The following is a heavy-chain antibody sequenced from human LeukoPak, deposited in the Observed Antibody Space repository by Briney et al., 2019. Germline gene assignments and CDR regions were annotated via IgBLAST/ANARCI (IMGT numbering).Heavy chain of an antibody. J-gene: IGHJ4*02. V-gene: IGHV4-34*01. CDR2: INHSGST. CDR3: ASRGTGYCSSTSCYSFDY. D-gene: IGHD2-2*01. CDR1: GGSFSGYY. Sequence: SETLTLTCAVYGGSFSGYYWSWFRQRPAEGLEWIGEINHSGSTNYSPSLKSRVTISVDTSKNQFSLKLSSVTAADTAVYYCASRGTGYCSSTSCYSFDYWGQGTLVTVSS.